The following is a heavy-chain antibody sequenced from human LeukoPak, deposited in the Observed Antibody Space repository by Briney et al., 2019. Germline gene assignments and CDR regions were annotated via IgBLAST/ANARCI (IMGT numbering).Heavy chain of an antibody. CDR1: GFSFSDSA. Sequence: PGGSLRLSCAASGFSFSDSAIHWVRQTSGKGLEWVGRIRTKANTYATAYAASVKGRFTISRDDSKNTAYLQMNSLITEDTAVYYCSRGDYDSNGFYPLWGQGTLVTVAS. V-gene: IGHV3-73*01. CDR3: SRGDYDSNGFYPL. D-gene: IGHD3-22*01. J-gene: IGHJ4*02. CDR2: IRTKANTYAT.